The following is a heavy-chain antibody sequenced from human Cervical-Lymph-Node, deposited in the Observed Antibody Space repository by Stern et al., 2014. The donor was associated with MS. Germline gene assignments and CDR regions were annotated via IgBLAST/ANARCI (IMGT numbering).Heavy chain of an antibody. CDR2: ITGRGGNT. CDR3: AKDLPYASGRPDY. CDR1: GFTFSSYT. V-gene: IGHV3-23*04. J-gene: IGHJ4*02. D-gene: IGHD3-10*01. Sequence: EVQLVESGGGLVHPGGSLRLSCEASGFTFSSYTMTWVRPAPGKGLEWVSSITGRGGNTYYTHSVKGRFTISRDNSRNTVDLQLHSLRAEDTALYHCAKDLPYASGRPDYWGQGTLVTVSS.